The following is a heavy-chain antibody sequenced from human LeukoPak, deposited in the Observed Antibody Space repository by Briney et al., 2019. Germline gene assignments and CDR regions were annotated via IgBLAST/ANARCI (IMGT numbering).Heavy chain of an antibody. CDR3: ARGKTSQNIVTRKTYNWFDP. Sequence: PGGSLRLSCAASGFTFSRYGMHWVRQAPGKGLEWVSYISIGGRTQYYADSVKGRFTISRDNAKNSLYLQMKSLRAEDTAVYYCARGKTSQNIVTRKTYNWFDPWGQGTLVTVSS. CDR2: ISIGGRTQ. V-gene: IGHV3-48*04. D-gene: IGHD2/OR15-2a*01. CDR1: GFTFSRYG. J-gene: IGHJ5*02.